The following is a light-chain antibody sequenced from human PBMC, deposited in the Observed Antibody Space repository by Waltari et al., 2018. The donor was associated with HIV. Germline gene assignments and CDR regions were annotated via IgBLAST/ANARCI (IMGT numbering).Light chain of an antibody. CDR2: ESH. CDR1: RGRIASHL. J-gene: IGLJ3*02. CDR3: QSYDTNRQWV. Sequence: NFMLTQPHSVSESPGKPVTISCTRSRGRIASHLLPWFQQRPGSYPTTVIYESHHRPSGVPDRFSGSIDRSSNSASLTISGLKTEDEADYYCQSYDTNRQWVFGGGTKLTVL. V-gene: IGLV6-57*01.